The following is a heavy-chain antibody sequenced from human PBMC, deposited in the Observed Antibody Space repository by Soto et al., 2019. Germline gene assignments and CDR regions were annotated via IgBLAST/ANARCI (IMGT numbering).Heavy chain of an antibody. CDR2: IDPSDSYT. Sequence: PGESLKISCKGSGYSFTSYWISWVRQMPGKGLEWMGRIDPSDSYTNYSPSFQGHVTISADKSISTAYLQWSSLKASDTAMYYCERYGHGYNAFDYWGQGTLVTVSS. CDR1: GYSFTSYW. V-gene: IGHV5-10-1*01. J-gene: IGHJ4*02. CDR3: ERYGHGYNAFDY. D-gene: IGHD5-12*01.